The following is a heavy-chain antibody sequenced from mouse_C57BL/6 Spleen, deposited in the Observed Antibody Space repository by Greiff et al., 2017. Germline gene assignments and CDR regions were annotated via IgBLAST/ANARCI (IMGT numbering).Heavy chain of an antibody. D-gene: IGHD1-1*01. CDR2: IYPGDGDT. V-gene: IGHV1-80*01. CDR3: AFNYGSTPFGY. Sequence: QVHVKQSGAELVKPGASVKISCKASGYAFSSYWMNWVKQRPGKGLEWIGQIYPGDGDTNYNGKFKGKATLTADKSSSTAYMQLSSLTSEDSAVYFCAFNYGSTPFGYWGQGTTLTVSS. J-gene: IGHJ2*01. CDR1: GYAFSSYW.